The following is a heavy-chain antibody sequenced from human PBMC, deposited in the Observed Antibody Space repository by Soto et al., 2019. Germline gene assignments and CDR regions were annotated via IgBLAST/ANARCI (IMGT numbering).Heavy chain of an antibody. CDR1: GFSVSSNY. Sequence: EVQLVESGGGLIQPGGSLRLSCAASGFSVSSNYMSWVRQAPGKGLEWVSVIYSGGTTYYADSVKGRFTISRDNSKNTLYLQMSSLRVEDTAVYYCAREPGSSGGDHWGQGTLVTVSS. V-gene: IGHV3-53*01. CDR3: AREPGSSGGDH. D-gene: IGHD6-6*01. CDR2: IYSGGTT. J-gene: IGHJ4*02.